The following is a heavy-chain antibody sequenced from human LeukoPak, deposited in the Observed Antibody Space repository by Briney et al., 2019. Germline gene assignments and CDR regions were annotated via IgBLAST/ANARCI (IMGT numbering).Heavy chain of an antibody. CDR2: ISGNSGDI. CDR1: GFSFSDSY. Sequence: GGSLRLSCAASGFSFSDSYMTWVRQAPGKGLEWLSYISGNSGDINYADSVKGRFTISRDNAKNSLYLQMNSLRVEDTAVYYCAKDDRWLQFCCWGQGTLVTVSA. J-gene: IGHJ4*02. D-gene: IGHD5-24*01. CDR3: AKDDRWLQFCC. V-gene: IGHV3-11*06.